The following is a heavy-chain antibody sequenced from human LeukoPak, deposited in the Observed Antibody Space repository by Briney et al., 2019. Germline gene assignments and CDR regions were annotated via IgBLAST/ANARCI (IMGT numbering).Heavy chain of an antibody. Sequence: GGSLRLSCAASGFTFSSYWMHWVRHAPGKGVVWVSRINSDGSSTSYADSVKGRFTISSDNAKNTLYLQMNSLRAEDTAVYYCARARYGGNYYFDYWGQGTPVTVSS. CDR3: ARARYGGNYYFDY. V-gene: IGHV3-74*01. CDR2: INSDGSST. J-gene: IGHJ4*02. CDR1: GFTFSSYW. D-gene: IGHD4-23*01.